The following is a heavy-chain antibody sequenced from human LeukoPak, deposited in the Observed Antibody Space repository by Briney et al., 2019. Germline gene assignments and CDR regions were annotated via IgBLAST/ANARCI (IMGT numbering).Heavy chain of an antibody. CDR2: IHPDGSST. D-gene: IGHD3-22*01. CDR3: AHYYDDSGYSDY. Sequence: PGGSLRLSCAASGFTFSSSSMHWVRQAAGKGLVWVSRIHPDGSSTDYADSVKGRFTISRDNAKNTLYLQMNSLRAEDTAVYYCAHYYDDSGYSDYWGQGTLVAVSS. CDR1: GFTFSSSS. V-gene: IGHV3-74*01. J-gene: IGHJ4*02.